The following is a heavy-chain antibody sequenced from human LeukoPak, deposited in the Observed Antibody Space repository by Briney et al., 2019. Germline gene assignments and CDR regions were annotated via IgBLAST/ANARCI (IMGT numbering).Heavy chain of an antibody. CDR1: GYTFTSYD. CDR2: MNSNSGNT. J-gene: IGHJ4*02. Sequence: ASVKVSCKASGYTFTSYDINWVRQATGQGLEWMGWMNSNSGNTGYAQKFQGRVTMTRNTSVSTAYMELSSLRSEDAAVYYCARGRLDSSGYHFDYWGQGTLVTVSS. D-gene: IGHD3-22*01. CDR3: ARGRLDSSGYHFDY. V-gene: IGHV1-8*01.